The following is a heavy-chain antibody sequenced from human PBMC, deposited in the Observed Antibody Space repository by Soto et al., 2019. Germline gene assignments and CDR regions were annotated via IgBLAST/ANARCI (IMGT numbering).Heavy chain of an antibody. D-gene: IGHD2-15*01. CDR3: TRVKGCSGGSCYFDEGSGY. Sequence: GGSLRLSCTASGFTFGDYAMSCVRQAPGKGLEWVGFIRSKAYVGTTEYAASVKGRFTISRDDSKSIAYLQMNSLKTEDTAVYYCTRVKGCSGGSCYFDEGSGYWGQGTLVTSPQ. V-gene: IGHV3-49*04. CDR1: GFTFGDYA. J-gene: IGHJ4*02. CDR2: IRSKAYVGTT.